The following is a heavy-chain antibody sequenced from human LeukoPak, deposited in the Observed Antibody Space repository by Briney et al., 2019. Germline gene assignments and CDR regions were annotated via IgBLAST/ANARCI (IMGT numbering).Heavy chain of an antibody. CDR1: GNTFTGYY. J-gene: IGHJ5*02. D-gene: IGHD2/OR15-2a*01. CDR2: INPNSGGT. V-gene: IGHV1-2*02. CDR3: AEDGGGNCSSTTCYEEVNWFDP. Sequence: SVKVSCKASGNTFTGYYMHWVRQAPGQGLEWMGWINPNSGGTNYAQKFQGRVTMTRDTSINTAYMELSSLRSDDTAVYYCAEDGGGNCSSTTCYEEVNWFDPWGQGTLVTVSS.